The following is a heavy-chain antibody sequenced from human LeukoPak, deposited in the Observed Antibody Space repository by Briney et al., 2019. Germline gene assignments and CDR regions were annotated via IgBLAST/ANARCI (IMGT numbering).Heavy chain of an antibody. CDR1: GYTFTGYY. D-gene: IGHD1-14*01. CDR3: ACLPPRTTSAFEI. J-gene: IGHJ3*02. CDR2: INPNSGGT. V-gene: IGHV1-2*02. Sequence: GASVKVSCKASGYTFTGYYMHWVRQAPGQGLEWMGWINPNSGGTNYAQKFQGRVTMTRDTSISTAYMELSRLRSDDTAVYYCACLPPRTTSAFEIWGQGTMVTVSS.